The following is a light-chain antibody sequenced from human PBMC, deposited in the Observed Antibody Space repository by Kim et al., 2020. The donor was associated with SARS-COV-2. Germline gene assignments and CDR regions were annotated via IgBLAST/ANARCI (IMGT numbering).Light chain of an antibody. CDR1: QDIRND. V-gene: IGKV1-17*01. CDR2: GAS. Sequence: ASVGDRVTSTWRASQDIRNDLGWYQQNPGRAPKRLIYGASTLQSGVPSRFTGSGSGTEFTLTISSLQPEDFATYFCLQHNTYPITFGQGTRLEIK. CDR3: LQHNTYPIT. J-gene: IGKJ5*01.